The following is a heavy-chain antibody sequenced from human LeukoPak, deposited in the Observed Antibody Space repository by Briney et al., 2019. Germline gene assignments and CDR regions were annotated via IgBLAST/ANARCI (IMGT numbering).Heavy chain of an antibody. CDR3: ARVGYCSGGSCYSLNWFDP. V-gene: IGHV3-21*01. CDR1: AFSSSTYS. CDR2: ISSSSNYI. Sequence: GGSLRLSCAASAFSSSTYSMNWVRQAPGKGLEWVSSISSSSNYIYYADSVKGRFTISRDNAKNSLYLQMNSLRADDTAVYYCARVGYCSGGSCYSLNWFDPWGQGTLVTVSS. D-gene: IGHD2-15*01. J-gene: IGHJ5*02.